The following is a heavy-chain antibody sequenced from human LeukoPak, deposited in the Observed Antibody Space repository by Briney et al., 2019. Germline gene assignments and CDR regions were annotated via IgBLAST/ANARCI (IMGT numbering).Heavy chain of an antibody. D-gene: IGHD6-19*01. CDR1: GFTFSSYS. J-gene: IGHJ4*02. Sequence: GGSLRLSCAASGFTFSSYSMIWVRQAPGKGLEWVSYISGSSSTIHYADSVQGRFTISRDNAKNSLYLQMNSLRAEDTAVYYCAGDSGWYYFDYWGQGTLVTVSS. CDR3: AGDSGWYYFDY. V-gene: IGHV3-48*01. CDR2: ISGSSSTI.